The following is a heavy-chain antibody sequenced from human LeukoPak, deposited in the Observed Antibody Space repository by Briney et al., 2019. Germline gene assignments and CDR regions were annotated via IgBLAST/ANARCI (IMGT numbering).Heavy chain of an antibody. J-gene: IGHJ6*03. CDR1: GGSLTDSSFF. D-gene: IGHD1-26*01. V-gene: IGHV4-39*01. Sequence: PSETLSLTCTVSGGSLTDSSFFWGWIRQSPGAGLEWIGKIYLDGRTNYDPSLRNRVTISVDTSKNQFSLRLTPVTAADRAVYYCVRLGGSYFRHGYYFYYMDVRGKGTTVTVSS. CDR2: IYLDGRT. CDR3: VRLGGSYFRHGYYFYYMDV.